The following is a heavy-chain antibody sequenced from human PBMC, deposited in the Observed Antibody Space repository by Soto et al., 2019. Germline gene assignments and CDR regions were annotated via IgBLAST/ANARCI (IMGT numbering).Heavy chain of an antibody. Sequence: QVQLVESGGGVVQPGRYLRLSCAASGFTFSNYGMHWVRQAPGKGLEWVAVILNDGSNRYHADSVKDRFTSSRDNSKNMLYLKMTSMGAEDTDVYYYGRDGEYTGNGMDVWGQRTRVTVS. CDR1: GFTFSNYG. CDR2: ILNDGSNR. D-gene: IGHD4-17*01. V-gene: IGHV3-33*01. J-gene: IGHJ6*02. CDR3: GRDGEYTGNGMDV.